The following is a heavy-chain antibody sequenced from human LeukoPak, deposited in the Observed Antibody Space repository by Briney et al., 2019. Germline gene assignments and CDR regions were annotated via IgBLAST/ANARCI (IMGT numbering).Heavy chain of an antibody. Sequence: PSETLSLTCTVSGGSISSYYWSWIRQPAGKGLEWIGHIYNSGSTNYSPSLKSRVTISVDTSKNQFSLKLSSVTAADTAVYYCARVSDSNYYYYYYYMDVWGKGTTVTVSS. D-gene: IGHD4-11*01. CDR1: GGSISSYY. V-gene: IGHV4-4*07. CDR2: IYNSGST. J-gene: IGHJ6*03. CDR3: ARVSDSNYYYYYYYMDV.